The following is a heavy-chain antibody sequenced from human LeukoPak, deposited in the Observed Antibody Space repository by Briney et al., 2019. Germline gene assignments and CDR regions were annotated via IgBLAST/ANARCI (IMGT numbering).Heavy chain of an antibody. CDR2: ISAYNGNT. CDR3: ARDRTVTTLGNYYYMDV. V-gene: IGHV1-18*01. D-gene: IGHD4-17*01. J-gene: IGHJ6*03. Sequence: ASVKVSCKASGYTFTSYGISWVRQAPGQGLEWMGWISAYNGNTNYAQKLQGRVTITTDTSTSTAYMELRSLRSDDTAVYYCARDRTVTTLGNYYYMDVWGKGTTVTVSS. CDR1: GYTFTSYG.